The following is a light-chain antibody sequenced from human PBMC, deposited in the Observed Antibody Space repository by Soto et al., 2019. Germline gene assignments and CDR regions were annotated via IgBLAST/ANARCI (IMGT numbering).Light chain of an antibody. V-gene: IGKV3-20*01. Sequence: EIVLTQSPGTLSLSPGERATLSCRASQSVSSSYLAWYQQKPGQAPRLLIYGASSRATGIPDRFSGGGSRTDFTLTISRLSPEDFAVYYCQEYGSSPLFTFGPGTKVDIK. CDR3: QEYGSSPLFT. J-gene: IGKJ3*01. CDR1: QSVSSSY. CDR2: GAS.